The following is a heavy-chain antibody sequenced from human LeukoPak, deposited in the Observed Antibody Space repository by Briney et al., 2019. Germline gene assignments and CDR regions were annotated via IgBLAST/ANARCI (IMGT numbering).Heavy chain of an antibody. CDR2: IAGGDEST. CDR1: GFTFNTNG. V-gene: IGHV3-23*01. Sequence: GGSLRLSCAVSGFTFNTNGMNWVRQSPGKGLEWLATIAGGDESTYYADSVKGRFAISRDNSKNTVFLHMNSLRVEDTAVYYWARGVYWSLDYWGQGTPVTVSS. J-gene: IGHJ4*02. D-gene: IGHD1-1*01. CDR3: ARGVYWSLDY.